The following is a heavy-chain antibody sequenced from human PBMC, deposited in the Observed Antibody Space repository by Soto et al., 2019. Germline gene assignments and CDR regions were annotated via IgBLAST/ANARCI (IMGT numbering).Heavy chain of an antibody. Sequence: PGGSLRLSCTTSGTIFSGYGMHWVRQAPGKGLEWVALIRSDGSNIQYADSVKGRFTISRDNSRKILYLQMDSLRADDTAVYYCARDGVGATTYFGYLDYWGQGAPVTVS. D-gene: IGHD1-26*01. CDR1: GTIFSGYG. V-gene: IGHV3-30*02. J-gene: IGHJ4*02. CDR3: ARDGVGATTYFGYLDY. CDR2: IRSDGSNI.